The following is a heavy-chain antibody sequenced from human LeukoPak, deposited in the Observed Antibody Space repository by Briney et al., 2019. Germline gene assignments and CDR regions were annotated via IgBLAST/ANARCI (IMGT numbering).Heavy chain of an antibody. Sequence: ASVKVSCKVSGYTLTELSMHWVRQAPGKGLEWMGGFDPEDGETIYAQKFQGRVTMTEDTSTDTAYMERSSLRSEDTAVYYCATASLNYYGSGSLNDYWGQGTLVTVSS. CDR1: GYTLTELS. V-gene: IGHV1-24*01. D-gene: IGHD3-10*01. J-gene: IGHJ4*02. CDR2: FDPEDGET. CDR3: ATASLNYYGSGSLNDY.